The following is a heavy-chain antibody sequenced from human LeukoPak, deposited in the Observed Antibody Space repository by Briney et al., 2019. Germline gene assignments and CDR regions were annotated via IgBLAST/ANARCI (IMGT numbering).Heavy chain of an antibody. J-gene: IGHJ6*03. CDR3: ARQYCSSTSRYYYYYHMDV. CDR1: GDSISSSGYY. D-gene: IGHD2-2*01. CDR2: VFHSGST. V-gene: IGHV4-39*01. Sequence: SETLSLTCTVSGDSISSSGYYWGWIRQPPGKGLEWIGSVFHSGSTYYNPSLKSRVTISVDTSKNQFSLKLSSVTAADTAVYYCARQYCSSTSRYYYYYHMDVWGKGTTVTVSS.